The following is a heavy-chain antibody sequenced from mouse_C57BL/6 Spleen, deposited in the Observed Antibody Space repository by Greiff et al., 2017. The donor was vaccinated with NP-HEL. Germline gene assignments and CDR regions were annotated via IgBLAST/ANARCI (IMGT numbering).Heavy chain of an antibody. J-gene: IGHJ2*01. CDR2: IDPSDSYT. D-gene: IGHD1-1*01. Sequence: VQLQQPGAELVRPGTSVKLSCKASGYTFTSYWMHWVKQRPGQGLEWIGVIDPSDSYTNYNQKFKGKATLTVDTSSSTAYMQLSSLTSEDAAVYYCARAGVLLRFFDYWGQGTTLTISS. CDR3: ARAGVLLRFFDY. CDR1: GYTFTSYW. V-gene: IGHV1-59*01.